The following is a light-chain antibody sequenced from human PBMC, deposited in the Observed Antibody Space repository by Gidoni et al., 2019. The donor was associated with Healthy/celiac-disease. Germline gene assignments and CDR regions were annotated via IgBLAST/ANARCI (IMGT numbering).Light chain of an antibody. CDR2: AAA. CDR1: QSISSY. CDR3: QQSYSTLVT. V-gene: IGKV1-39*01. J-gene: IGKJ2*01. Sequence: DIPMPQSPSSLSASVGDRVTITCRASQSISSYLNWYQQKPGKAPKLLIYAAASLQSGVPSRFSGSGSGTDFTLTISSLQPEDFATYYCQQSYSTLVTFGQXTKLEIK.